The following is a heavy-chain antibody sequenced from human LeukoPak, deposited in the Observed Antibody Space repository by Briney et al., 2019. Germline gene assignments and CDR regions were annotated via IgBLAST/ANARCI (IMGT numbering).Heavy chain of an antibody. CDR3: ARDRTSYYYDSSGYFGY. J-gene: IGHJ4*02. CDR1: GFTFCSYS. V-gene: IGHV3-21*01. D-gene: IGHD3-22*01. CDR2: ISSSSSYI. Sequence: GGSLRLSCAASGFTFCSYSMNWVRQAPGKGLEWVSSISSSSSYIYYADSVKGRFTISRDNAKNSLYLQMNSLRAEDTAVYYCARDRTSYYYDSSGYFGYWGQGTLVTVSS.